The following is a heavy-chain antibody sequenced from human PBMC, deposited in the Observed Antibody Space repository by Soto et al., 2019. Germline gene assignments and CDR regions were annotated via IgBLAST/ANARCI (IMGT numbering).Heavy chain of an antibody. CDR3: ARDVRSGYYYYYGMDV. CDR2: INHSGST. V-gene: IGHV4-34*01. D-gene: IGHD1-26*01. Sequence: SETLSLTCAVYGGSFSGYYWSWIRQPPGKGLEWIGEINHSGSTNSNPSLKSRVTISVDTSKNQFSLKLSSVTAADTAVYYCARDVRSGYYYYYGMDVWGQGTTVTVSS. J-gene: IGHJ6*02. CDR1: GGSFSGYY.